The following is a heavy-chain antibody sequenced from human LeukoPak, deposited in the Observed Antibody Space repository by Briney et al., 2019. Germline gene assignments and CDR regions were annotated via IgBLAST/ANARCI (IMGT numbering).Heavy chain of an antibody. CDR2: IYHSGSS. Sequence: SETLSLTCTVSGYSISSGYYWGWIRQPPGKGLEWIGSIYHSGSSYYNPSLKSRVTISVDTSKNQFSLKLSSVTAADTAVYYCARGYDFWSVYMDVWGKGTTVTVSS. CDR3: ARGYDFWSVYMDV. D-gene: IGHD3-3*01. V-gene: IGHV4-38-2*02. J-gene: IGHJ6*03. CDR1: GYSISSGYY.